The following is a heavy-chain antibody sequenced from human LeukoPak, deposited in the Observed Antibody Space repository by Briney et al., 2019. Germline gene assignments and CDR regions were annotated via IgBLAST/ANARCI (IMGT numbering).Heavy chain of an antibody. J-gene: IGHJ4*02. CDR3: ARHLPKWGWDY. V-gene: IGHV4-61*05. Sequence: PSETLSLTCTVSGGSISSSSYYWGWIRQPPGKGLEWIGYIYYSGSTKYNPSLKSRVTISVDTSKNQFSLKLSSVTAADTAVYYCARHLPKWGWDYWGQGTLVTVSS. CDR1: GGSISSSSYY. D-gene: IGHD1-26*01. CDR2: IYYSGST.